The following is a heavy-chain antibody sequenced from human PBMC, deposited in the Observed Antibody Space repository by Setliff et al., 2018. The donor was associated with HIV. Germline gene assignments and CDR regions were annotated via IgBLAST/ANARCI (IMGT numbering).Heavy chain of an antibody. J-gene: IGHJ6*02. CDR3: ARAPTLFGVEYYYYFGMDV. D-gene: IGHD3-3*01. CDR1: GYTFTGYY. V-gene: IGHV1-2*02. CDR2: INPHSGDT. Sequence: ASVKVSCKASGYTFTGYYMHWVRQAPGQGLEWMGWINPHSGDTNYAQKFQDRVTMTRDTSVNIAYMQLSRLRSGDTAVYYCARAPTLFGVEYYYYFGMDVWGQGTMVTVSS.